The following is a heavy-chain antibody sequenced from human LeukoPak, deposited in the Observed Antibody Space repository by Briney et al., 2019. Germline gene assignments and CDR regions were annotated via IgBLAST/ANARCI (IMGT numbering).Heavy chain of an antibody. J-gene: IGHJ4*02. CDR1: GGSISSGDYY. Sequence: SQTLSLTCTVSGGSISSGDYYWSWIRQPPGKGLEWIGYIYHSGSTYYNPSLKSRVTISVDTSKNQFSLKLSSVTAADTAVYYCARGGIGVVPAAILAFWGQGTLVTVSS. CDR2: IYHSGST. V-gene: IGHV4-30-4*08. CDR3: ARGGIGVVPAAILAF. D-gene: IGHD2-2*01.